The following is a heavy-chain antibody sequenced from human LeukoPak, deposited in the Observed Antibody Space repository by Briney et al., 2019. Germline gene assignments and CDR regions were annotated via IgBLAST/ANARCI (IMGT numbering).Heavy chain of an antibody. CDR2: LTNTGGST. CDR3: AKDQRLNGREFFFDD. J-gene: IGHJ4*02. CDR1: GVTFSGYA. Sequence: GGSLRLSCAASGVTFSGYAMTWIRQTPEKGLEWVSSLTNTGGSTYYADSVKGRFIISRDNSKNMVYLQMHNLRAEDTAVYYCAKDQRLNGREFFFDDWGQGARVIVSS. D-gene: IGHD2-8*01. V-gene: IGHV3-23*01.